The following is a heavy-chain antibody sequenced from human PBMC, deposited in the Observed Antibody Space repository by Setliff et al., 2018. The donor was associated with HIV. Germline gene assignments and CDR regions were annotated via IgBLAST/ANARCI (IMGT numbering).Heavy chain of an antibody. D-gene: IGHD2-21*01. CDR3: AKGCGGAGFCYYADY. Sequence: GGSLRLSCAASGFTFSSYAMHWVRQAPGKGLEWVAVISYDGSNKYYADSVKGRFTISRDNSKNTLYLHMNNLRGDDTAVYYCAKGCGGAGFCYYADYWGQGTV. V-gene: IGHV3-30*01. CDR2: ISYDGSNK. CDR1: GFTFSSYA. J-gene: IGHJ4*02.